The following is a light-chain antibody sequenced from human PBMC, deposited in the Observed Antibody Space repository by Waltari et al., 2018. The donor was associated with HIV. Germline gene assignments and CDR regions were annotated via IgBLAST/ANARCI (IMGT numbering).Light chain of an antibody. CDR1: SSTVGRNS. J-gene: IGLJ2*01. Sequence: QSVLTQPPSASGTPVQRVTISCSGSSSTVGRNSVHCYQQLPGTAPKLLIYRNNQRPSGVPDRFSGSKSGTSASLAISGLRSEDEADYYCAVWDDTLSGHLVFGGGTKLTVL. CDR2: RNN. V-gene: IGLV1-47*01. CDR3: AVWDDTLSGHLV.